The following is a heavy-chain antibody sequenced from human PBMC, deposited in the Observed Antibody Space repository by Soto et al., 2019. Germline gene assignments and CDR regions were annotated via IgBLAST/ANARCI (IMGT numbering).Heavy chain of an antibody. V-gene: IGHV3-30-3*01. CDR1: GFTFSSYA. D-gene: IGHD1-7*01. Sequence: QVQLVESGGGVVQPGRSLRLSCAASGFTFSSYAMHWVRQAPGKGLEWVAVISYDGSNKYYADSVKGRFTISRDNSKNTLYLQMNSLRAEDTAVYYCARDYWNYGYYYYGMDVWGQGTTVTVSS. J-gene: IGHJ6*02. CDR2: ISYDGSNK. CDR3: ARDYWNYGYYYYGMDV.